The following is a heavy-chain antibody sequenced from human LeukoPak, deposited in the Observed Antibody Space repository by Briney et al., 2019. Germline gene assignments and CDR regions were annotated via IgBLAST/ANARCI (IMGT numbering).Heavy chain of an antibody. V-gene: IGHV5-51*01. CDR1: GYSFTSYW. CDR2: IYPGDSDT. J-gene: IGHJ3*02. CDR3: ASRLVVGSGSYWAFDI. Sequence: GESLKISFKGSGYSFTSYWIGWVRQMPGKGLEWMGIIYPGDSDTRYSPSFQGQVTISADKSISTAYLQWSSLKASDTAMYYCASRLVVGSGSYWAFDIWGQGTMVTVSS. D-gene: IGHD3-10*01.